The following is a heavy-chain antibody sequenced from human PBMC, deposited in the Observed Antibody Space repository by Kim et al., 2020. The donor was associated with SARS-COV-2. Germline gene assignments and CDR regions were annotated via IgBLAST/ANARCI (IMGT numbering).Heavy chain of an antibody. J-gene: IGHJ4*01. CDR3: ALSSVWYGDENYFDY. V-gene: IGHV4-61*02. CDR2: IYTSGST. CDR1: GGSISSGSYY. D-gene: IGHD4-17*01. Sequence: SETLSLTCTVSGGSISSGSYYWSWIRQPAGKGLEWIGRIYTSGSTNYNPSLKSRVTISVETSKNKFSLKLSSVTAADTAVYYCALSSVWYGDENYFDYWGQGTLVTVSS.